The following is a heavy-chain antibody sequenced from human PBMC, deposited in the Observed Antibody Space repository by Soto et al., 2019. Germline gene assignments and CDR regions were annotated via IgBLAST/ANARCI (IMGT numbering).Heavy chain of an antibody. CDR2: IYYNGNT. CDR1: GGSISSGDYY. V-gene: IGHV4-31*03. CDR3: ARHPGYYDILTGYTTYYFDY. Sequence: SETLSLTCTVSGGSISSGDYYWSWIRQLPGKDLEWIAYIYYNGNTYYTPSLKSRATISLDTSRNQFFLNLNSVTAADTAVYYCARHPGYYDILTGYTTYYFDYWGQGILVTVSS. J-gene: IGHJ4*02. D-gene: IGHD3-9*01.